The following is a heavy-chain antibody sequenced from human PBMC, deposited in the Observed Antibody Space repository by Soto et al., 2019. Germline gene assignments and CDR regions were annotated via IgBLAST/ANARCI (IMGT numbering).Heavy chain of an antibody. Sequence: SETLSLTCTISGGSINGYYWSWIRQPPGKGLEWIGYVYYTGTTKYNPSLESRVTISADTSKNQFSLRVTSVTAADTAVYYCAKSRSHEEDGYKLDLWGQGILVTVSS. D-gene: IGHD5-12*01. CDR2: VYYTGTT. V-gene: IGHV4-59*01. CDR3: AKSRSHEEDGYKLDL. CDR1: GGSINGYY. J-gene: IGHJ5*02.